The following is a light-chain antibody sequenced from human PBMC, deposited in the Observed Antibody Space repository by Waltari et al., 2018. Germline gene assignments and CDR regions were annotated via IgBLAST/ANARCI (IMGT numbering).Light chain of an antibody. CDR1: TLGNKY. Sequence: SSELTQPPSVSVSPGQPASVTSSGDTLGNKYASWYQQKPGQSPVLVLYQDTKRPSGIPERFSGSNSGNTATLTITGTQALDEADYYCQAWDSNTAHYVFGTGTKVTVL. J-gene: IGLJ1*01. V-gene: IGLV3-1*01. CDR3: QAWDSNTAHYV. CDR2: QDT.